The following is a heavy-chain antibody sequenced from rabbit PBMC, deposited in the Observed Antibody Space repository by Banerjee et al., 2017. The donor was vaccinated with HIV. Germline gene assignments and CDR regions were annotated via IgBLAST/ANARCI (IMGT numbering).Heavy chain of an antibody. J-gene: IGHJ4*01. CDR3: ARDAGYAGYHFNL. D-gene: IGHD7-1*01. V-gene: IGHV1S40*01. CDR1: GFSFSSSYY. Sequence: QSLEESGGDLVKPGASLTLTCTASGFSFSSSYYMCWVRQAPGKGLEWIGCIDAGSSGNIYYASWPKGRFTISLDNAQNTVFLQMTSLTAADTATYFCARDAGYAGYHFNLWGPGTLVTVS. CDR2: IDAGSSGNI.